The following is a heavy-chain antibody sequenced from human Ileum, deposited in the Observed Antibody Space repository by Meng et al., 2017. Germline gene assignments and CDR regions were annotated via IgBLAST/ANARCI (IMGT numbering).Heavy chain of an antibody. D-gene: IGHD3-16*01. CDR1: GGSISSGGYY. CDR2: IYYSGST. Sequence: VTLQESGPGLLNPSQTLALTCTVSGGSISSGGYYWSWISQHPGKGLEWIGYIYYSGSTYYNPSLKSRVTISVDTSKNQFSLKLSSVTAADTAVYYCARVEGVGPFDYWGQGTLVTVSS. CDR3: ARVEGVGPFDY. V-gene: IGHV4-31*03. J-gene: IGHJ4*02.